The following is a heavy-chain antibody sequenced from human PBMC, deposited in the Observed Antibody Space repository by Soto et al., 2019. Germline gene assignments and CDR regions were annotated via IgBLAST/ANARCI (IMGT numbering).Heavy chain of an antibody. D-gene: IGHD6-6*01. J-gene: IGHJ6*02. V-gene: IGHV1-69*13. CDR3: ARDCFSSSCYYYYGMDV. CDR1: GDTYSSYA. CDR2: IIPIFGTA. Sequence: ASVNVSCKASGDTYSSYAISWVRQATGQGLEWMGGIIPIFGTANYAQKFQGRVTITADESTSTAYMELSSLRSEDTAVYYCARDCFSSSCYYYYGMDVWGQGTTVTVSS.